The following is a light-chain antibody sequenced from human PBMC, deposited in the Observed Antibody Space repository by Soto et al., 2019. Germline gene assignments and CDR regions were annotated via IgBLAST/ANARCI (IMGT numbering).Light chain of an antibody. V-gene: IGLV2-14*01. CDR3: TSYTSSSTPYV. CDR1: SSDVGGYTY. CDR2: DVS. J-gene: IGLJ1*01. Sequence: LTQPASVSGSPGQSITISCAGTSSDVGGYTYVSWYQQHPGKAPKLTIYDVSNRPSGVSNRFSGSKSGNTASLTISGLQAEDEADYYCTSYTSSSTPYVFGGGTKVTVL.